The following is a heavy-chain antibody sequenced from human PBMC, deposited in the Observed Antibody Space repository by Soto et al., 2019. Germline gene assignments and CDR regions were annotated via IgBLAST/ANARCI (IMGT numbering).Heavy chain of an antibody. CDR1: GYTFTSDG. CDR3: ARLLSGYCTNGVCFPDSWFDP. J-gene: IGHJ5*02. CDR2: ISAYNGNT. Sequence: ASVKVSCKASGYTFTSDGISWVRQAPGQGLEWMGWISAYNGNTNYAQKLQGRVTMITDTSTSTAYIELRSLRSDDTAVYYCARLLSGYCTNGVCFPDSWFDPWGQGTLVTVSS. D-gene: IGHD2-8*01. V-gene: IGHV1-18*04.